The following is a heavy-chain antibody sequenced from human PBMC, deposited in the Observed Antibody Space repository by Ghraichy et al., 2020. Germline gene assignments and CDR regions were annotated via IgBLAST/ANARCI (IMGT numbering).Heavy chain of an antibody. CDR1: GGSISSYY. J-gene: IGHJ6*02. CDR2: IYYSGST. V-gene: IGHV4-59*01. Sequence: SETLSLTCTVFGGSISSYYWTWIRQLPGKGLEWIGYIYYSGSTNYNPSLKSRVTISVDTSKNQFSLKLSSVTAADTAVYYCARGGGGSSSGGYYYYGMDVWGQGTTVTVSS. D-gene: IGHD6-6*01. CDR3: ARGGGGSSSGGYYYYGMDV.